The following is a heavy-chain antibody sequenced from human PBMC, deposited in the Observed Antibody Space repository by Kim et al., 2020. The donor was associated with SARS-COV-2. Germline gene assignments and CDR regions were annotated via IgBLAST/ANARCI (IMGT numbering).Heavy chain of an antibody. J-gene: IGHJ4*02. CDR2: ISYDGSNK. D-gene: IGHD3-10*01. CDR3: AREPHYYGSGTYYPYCDC. Sequence: GGSLRLSCAASGFTFSTYAMHWVRQAPGKGLEWVTVISYDGSNKYYADSVKGRFTISRDNSKNTLYLQMDSLRDEDTAVYYCAREPHYYGSGTYYPYCDCWGQGVLVTVSS. V-gene: IGHV3-30*04. CDR1: GFTFSTYA.